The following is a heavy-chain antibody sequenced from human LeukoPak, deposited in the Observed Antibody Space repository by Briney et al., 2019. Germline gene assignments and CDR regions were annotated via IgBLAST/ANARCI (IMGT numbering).Heavy chain of an antibody. D-gene: IGHD2-2*02. V-gene: IGHV1-69*05. CDR3: ARAGYCSSTSCYTNYYYYYMDV. J-gene: IGHJ6*03. Sequence: GCSVPDSLLATLGTHISYAISEVRPPPGKELEGMGRPLPIFDTANYAQKFQGRVTITTDESTSTAYMELSSLTSEDTALYYCARAGYCSSTSCYTNYYYYYMDVWGKGPTVTVS. CDR1: LGTHISYA. CDR2: PLPIFDTA.